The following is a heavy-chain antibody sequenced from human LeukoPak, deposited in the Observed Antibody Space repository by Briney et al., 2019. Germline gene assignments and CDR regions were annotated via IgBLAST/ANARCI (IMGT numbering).Heavy chain of an antibody. CDR2: IYHGDSDT. Sequence: GESLKISCKGSGYSFTSYWIGWVRQMPGKGLEWMGIIYHGDSDTKYSPSFQGQVTISADKSISTAYLQWSSLKAPDTAMYYCARQGDSSWLNKFDYWGQGTLVTVSS. J-gene: IGHJ4*02. CDR3: ARQGDSSWLNKFDY. D-gene: IGHD6-13*01. V-gene: IGHV5-51*01. CDR1: GYSFTSYW.